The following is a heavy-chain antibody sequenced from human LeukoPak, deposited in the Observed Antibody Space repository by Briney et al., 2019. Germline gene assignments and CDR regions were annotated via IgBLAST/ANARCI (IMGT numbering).Heavy chain of an antibody. D-gene: IGHD5-24*01. CDR1: GYNFATYW. Sequence: PGESLKMSCKGSGYNFATYWIGWVRQMPGKGLEWMGIIFPGDSDTRYSPSFEGQVTISADKSISTAYLQWSSLKASDTAMYYCARLEATAGPYSDYWGRGTLVTVSS. CDR2: IFPGDSDT. V-gene: IGHV5-51*03. CDR3: ARLEATAGPYSDY. J-gene: IGHJ4*02.